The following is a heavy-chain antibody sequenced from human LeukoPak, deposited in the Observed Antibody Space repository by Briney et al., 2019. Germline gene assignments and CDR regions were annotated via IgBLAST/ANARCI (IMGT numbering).Heavy chain of an antibody. Sequence: SETLSLTCTVSGGSISGNHWSWVRRPPGKGLEWIGYIYYSGSTNYNPSLKSRVTISVDTSKNQFSLKLRSVTAADTAVYYCARDQRTVGYYGMDVWGRGTAVTVSS. CDR3: ARDQRTVGYYGMDV. J-gene: IGHJ6*02. V-gene: IGHV4-59*01. D-gene: IGHD1-26*01. CDR1: GGSISGNH. CDR2: IYYSGST.